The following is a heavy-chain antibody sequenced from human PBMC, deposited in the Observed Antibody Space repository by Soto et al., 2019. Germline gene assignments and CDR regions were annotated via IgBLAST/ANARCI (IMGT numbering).Heavy chain of an antibody. V-gene: IGHV1-18*04. CDR2: ISAYNGNT. CDR1: GYTFTSYG. D-gene: IGHD5-18*01. Sequence: ASVRVSCKASGYTFTSYGISWVRQAPGQGLEWMGWISAYNGNTNYAQKLQGRVTMTTDTSTSTAYMELRSLRSDDTAVYYCARDSETAMEPVYYYYYGMDVWGQGTTVTVSS. CDR3: ARDSETAMEPVYYYYYGMDV. J-gene: IGHJ6*02.